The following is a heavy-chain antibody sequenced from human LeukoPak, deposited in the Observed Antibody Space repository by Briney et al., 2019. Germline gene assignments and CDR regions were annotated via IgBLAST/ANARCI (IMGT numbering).Heavy chain of an antibody. CDR2: IYYSGST. CDR3: AREGIVGATLGAFDI. V-gene: IGHV4-59*01. D-gene: IGHD1-26*01. J-gene: IGHJ3*02. CDR1: GGSISSYY. Sequence: SETLSLTCTVSGGSISSYYWSWIRQPPGKGLEWIGYIYYSGSTNYNPSLKSRVTISVDTSKNQLSLKLSSVTAADTAVYYCAREGIVGATLGAFDIWGQGTMVTVSS.